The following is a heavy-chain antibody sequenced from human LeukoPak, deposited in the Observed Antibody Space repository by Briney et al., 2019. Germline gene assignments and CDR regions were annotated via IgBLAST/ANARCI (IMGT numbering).Heavy chain of an antibody. J-gene: IGHJ4*02. CDR3: ARDQGVGVHDY. CDR2: IYYSGNT. V-gene: IGHV4-39*07. CDR1: GGSISSSSYY. Sequence: SETLSLTCTVSGGSISSSSYYWGWIRQPPGKGLEWIGHIYYSGNTYYNPSLKSRVTISVDTSKNQFSLKLSSVTAADTAVYYCARDQGVGVHDYWGQGTLVTVSS. D-gene: IGHD1-26*01.